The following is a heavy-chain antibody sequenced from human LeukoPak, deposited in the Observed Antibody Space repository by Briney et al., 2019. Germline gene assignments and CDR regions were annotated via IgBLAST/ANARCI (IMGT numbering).Heavy chain of an antibody. D-gene: IGHD1-26*01. CDR2: IVVGSGNT. CDR3: AAIGYSGSYRARDY. V-gene: IGHV1-58*02. CDR1: GFTFTSSA. J-gene: IGHJ4*02. Sequence: SVKVSCKASGFTFTSSAMQWVRQARGQRLELIGWIVVGSGNTNYAQKFQGRVTITRDMSTSTAYMELSSLRSEDTAVYYCAAIGYSGSYRARDYWGQGTLVTVSS.